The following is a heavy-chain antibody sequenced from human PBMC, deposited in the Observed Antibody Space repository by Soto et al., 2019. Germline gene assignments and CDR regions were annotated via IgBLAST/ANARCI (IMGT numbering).Heavy chain of an antibody. D-gene: IGHD3-22*01. CDR1: GYTFTSYY. CDR3: ARECIYYYYDSSGYDLERTRPNGMGV. Sequence: ASVKVSCKASGYTFTSYYMHWVRQAPGQGLEWMGIINPSGGSTSYAQKFQGRVTMTRDTSTSTVYMELSSLRSEDTAVYYCARECIYYYYDSSGYDLERTRPNGMGVWGQGTTVTVSS. J-gene: IGHJ6*02. V-gene: IGHV1-46*01. CDR2: INPSGGST.